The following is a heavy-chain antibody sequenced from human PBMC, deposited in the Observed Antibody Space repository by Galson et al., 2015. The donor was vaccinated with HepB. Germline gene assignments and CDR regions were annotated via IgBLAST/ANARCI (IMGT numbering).Heavy chain of an antibody. Sequence: QSGAEVKKPGESLTISCKGSGYSFTSYWIGWVRQMPGKGLEWMGIIYPGDSDTRYSPSFQGQVTISADKSISTAYLQWSSLKASDTAMYYCAGRRYYDSSGYYYFDYWGRGTLVTVSS. V-gene: IGHV5-51*03. J-gene: IGHJ4*02. CDR2: IYPGDSDT. CDR3: AGRRYYDSSGYYYFDY. D-gene: IGHD3-22*01. CDR1: GYSFTSYW.